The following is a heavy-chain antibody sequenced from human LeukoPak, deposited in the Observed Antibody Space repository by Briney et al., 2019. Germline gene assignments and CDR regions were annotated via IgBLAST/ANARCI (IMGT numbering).Heavy chain of an antibody. CDR3: ARGGALWTMMN. CDR2: IYYSGST. J-gene: IGHJ4*02. CDR1: GASISSSY. D-gene: IGHD3-22*01. Sequence: PSETLSLTCSASGASISSSYWSWIRQPPGKGLEWIGSIYYSGSTYYNPSLKSRVTISVDTSKNQFSLKLNSVTAADTAVYYCARGGALWTMMNWGQGTLVTVS. V-gene: IGHV4-59*12.